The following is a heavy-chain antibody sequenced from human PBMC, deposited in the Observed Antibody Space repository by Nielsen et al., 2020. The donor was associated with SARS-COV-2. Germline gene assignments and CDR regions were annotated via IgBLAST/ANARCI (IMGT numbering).Heavy chain of an antibody. CDR2: IWYDGSNK. CDR3: ANEQWLVPAAY. Sequence: GESLKISCAASGFTFSSYGMHWVRQAPGKGLEWVAVIWYDGSNKYYTDSVRGRFTISRDNSKNTLYLQMNSLRADDTAVYFCANEQWLVPAAYWGQGTLVTVSS. CDR1: GFTFSSYG. J-gene: IGHJ4*02. D-gene: IGHD6-19*01. V-gene: IGHV3-33*03.